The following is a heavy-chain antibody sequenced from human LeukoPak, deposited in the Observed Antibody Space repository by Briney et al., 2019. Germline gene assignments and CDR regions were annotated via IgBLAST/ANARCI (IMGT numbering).Heavy chain of an antibody. D-gene: IGHD3-10*01. Sequence: GGSLRLSCAASGFTLSSYAMHWVRQAPGKGLEWVAVISYDGSNKYYADSVKGRSTISRDNSKNTLYLQMNSLRTEDTAVYYCARDPTVRGVIITSFDFWGQGTLVTVSS. CDR3: ARDPTVRGVIITSFDF. V-gene: IGHV3-30-3*01. J-gene: IGHJ4*02. CDR2: ISYDGSNK. CDR1: GFTLSSYA.